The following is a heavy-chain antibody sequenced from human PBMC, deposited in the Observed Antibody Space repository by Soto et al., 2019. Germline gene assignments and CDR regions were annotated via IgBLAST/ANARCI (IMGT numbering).Heavy chain of an antibody. CDR3: ARGASYGSGSYLNY. V-gene: IGHV1-8*01. CDR2: MNPNSGNT. CDR1: GYTFTSYD. J-gene: IGHJ4*02. Sequence: GASVKVSCKASGYTFTSYDINWVRQATGQGLEWMGWMNPNSGNTGYAQKFQGRVTMTRNTSVSTAYMELSSLRSEDTAVYYCARGASYGSGSYLNYWGQGTLVTVSS. D-gene: IGHD3-10*01.